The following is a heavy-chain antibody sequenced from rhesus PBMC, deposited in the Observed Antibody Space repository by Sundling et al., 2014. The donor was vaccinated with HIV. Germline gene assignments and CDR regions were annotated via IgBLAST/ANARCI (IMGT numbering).Heavy chain of an antibody. D-gene: IGHD3-28*01. V-gene: IGHV4-80*01. J-gene: IGHJ6*01. CDR3: AIDPRITMIVVTRRGGLDS. CDR2: INGNSGST. Sequence: QVQLQESGPGLVKPSETLSLTCTVSGASISSYWWSWIRQPPGKGLEWIGEINGNSGSTNYNPSLKSRVTISRDTSKNQFSLKLSSVTAADTAVYYCAIDPRITMIVVTRRGGLDSWGQGVVVTVSS. CDR1: GASISSYW.